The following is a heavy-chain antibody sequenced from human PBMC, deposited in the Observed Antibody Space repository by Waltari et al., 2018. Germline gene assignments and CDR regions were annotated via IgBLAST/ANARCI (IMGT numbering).Heavy chain of an antibody. Sequence: EVQLLESGGGLVQPGGSLRLSCAVSGFTFGTYALNWVRQAPRKGLEWVSGISGSGGSTYYADSVKGRFTISRDNSKNMLYLQINSLRAEDTAVYYCAKDDEKIFGVVIVRGAFDIWGQGTMVTVSS. V-gene: IGHV3-23*01. CDR1: GFTFGTYA. CDR3: AKDDEKIFGVVIVRGAFDI. D-gene: IGHD3-3*01. J-gene: IGHJ3*02. CDR2: ISGSGGST.